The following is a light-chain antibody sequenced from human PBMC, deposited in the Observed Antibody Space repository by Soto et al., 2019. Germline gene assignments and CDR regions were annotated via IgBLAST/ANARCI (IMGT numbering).Light chain of an antibody. CDR2: DVS. J-gene: IGLJ1*01. CDR1: SSDVGGYNY. CDR3: SSYTSSSTYNYV. Sequence: QSALTQPASVSGSPGQSITISCTGTSSDVGGYNYVSWYQQHPGKAPKLMIYDVSNRPSGVSNRFSGSKSGNTASLTISGRQAEDEADYYCSSYTSSSTYNYVFGTGTKLTVL. V-gene: IGLV2-14*01.